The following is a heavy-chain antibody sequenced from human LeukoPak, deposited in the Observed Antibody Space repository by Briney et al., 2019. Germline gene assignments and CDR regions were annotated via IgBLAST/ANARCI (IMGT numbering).Heavy chain of an antibody. V-gene: IGHV1-8*01. D-gene: IGHD4-23*01. J-gene: IGHJ4*02. CDR3: ARGVGYSGKDFDY. CDR2: MNPNSGNT. CDR1: GYTFTSYD. Sequence: ASVKVSCKASGYTFTSYDINWVRQATGQGLEWMGWMNPNSGNTGYAQKVQGRVTMTSNISISTAYMELSSLRSEDTAVYYWARGVGYSGKDFDYWGQGTLVTVSS.